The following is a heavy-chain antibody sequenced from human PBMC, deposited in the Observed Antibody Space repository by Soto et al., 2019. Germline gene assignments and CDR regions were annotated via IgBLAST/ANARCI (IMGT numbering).Heavy chain of an antibody. CDR1: GIDLENYG. V-gene: IGHV3-30*03. Sequence: LRLSCVASGIDLENYGIHWVRQAPGEGLEWVAVISSDGTAKSYIDSVRGRFTIPRDNSRSTVFLQMNSLRSEDTAVYYCARDPLSHGDHFYLDYWGQGALVTVSS. CDR2: ISSDGTAK. CDR3: ARDPLSHGDHFYLDY. D-gene: IGHD4-17*01. J-gene: IGHJ4*02.